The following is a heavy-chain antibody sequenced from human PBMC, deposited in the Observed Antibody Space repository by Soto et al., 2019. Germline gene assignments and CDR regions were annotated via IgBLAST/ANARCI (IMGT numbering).Heavy chain of an antibody. CDR3: ARRGQEGPGLAH. CDR2: INSDGSST. V-gene: IGHV3-74*01. Sequence: VQLVESGGNLIQPGGSLRLSCAASGFTFSSYWMHWVRQAPGKGLVWVSRINSDGSSTSYVDSVKGRFTISRDNAKNTLYLQMNSLSVEDTAVYYCARRGQEGPGLAHWGLGTLVTVSS. J-gene: IGHJ5*02. CDR1: GFTFSSYW.